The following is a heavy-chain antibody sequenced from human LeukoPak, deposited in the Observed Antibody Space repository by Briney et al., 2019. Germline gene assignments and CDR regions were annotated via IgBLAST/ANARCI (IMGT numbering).Heavy chain of an antibody. Sequence: GASVKVSCKASGYTFTSYYMHWVRQAPGQGLEWMGRIIPILGIANYAQKFQGRVTITADKSTSTAYMELSSLRSEDTAVYYCVLSVAGSLYYFDYWGQGTLVTVSS. J-gene: IGHJ4*02. CDR2: IIPILGIA. CDR1: GYTFTSYY. D-gene: IGHD6-19*01. V-gene: IGHV1-69*02. CDR3: VLSVAGSLYYFDY.